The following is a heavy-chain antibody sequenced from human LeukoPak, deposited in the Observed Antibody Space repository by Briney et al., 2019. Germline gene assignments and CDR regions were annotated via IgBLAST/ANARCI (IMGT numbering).Heavy chain of an antibody. Sequence: GGSLRLSCAASGFTFSSYSMNWVRQAPGKGLEWVANIKQDGSEKNYVDSVKGRFTISRDNAKNSLYLQMNSLRAEDTAAYYCARDAYYNSGARGDYWGQGTLVTVSS. CDR2: IKQDGSEK. D-gene: IGHD6-19*01. J-gene: IGHJ4*02. V-gene: IGHV3-7*01. CDR3: ARDAYYNSGARGDY. CDR1: GFTFSSYS.